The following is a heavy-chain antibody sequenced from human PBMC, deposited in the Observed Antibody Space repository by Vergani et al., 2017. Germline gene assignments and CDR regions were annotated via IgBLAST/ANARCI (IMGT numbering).Heavy chain of an antibody. Sequence: QVQLQESGPGLVKPSQTLSLTCSVSGDSISSGVYYWNWIRQHPGKGLEWIGYIYSTGSTHHNPSLRRRINMSVDTSKNQFSLKLNSVTAADTAMYCCARMGGYEVGDAFRIGYFDSWGPGILVTVSS. V-gene: IGHV4-31*03. CDR2: IYSTGST. D-gene: IGHD2-2*01. CDR1: GDSISSGVYY. J-gene: IGHJ4*02. CDR3: ARMGGYEVGDAFRIGYFDS.